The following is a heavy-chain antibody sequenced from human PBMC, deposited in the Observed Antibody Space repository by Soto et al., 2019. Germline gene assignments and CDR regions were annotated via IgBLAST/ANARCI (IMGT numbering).Heavy chain of an antibody. CDR1: GFPFSSQW. J-gene: IGHJ4*02. CDR2: INSDGSRI. CDR3: VRDIR. V-gene: IGHV3-74*03. Sequence: EVQLVESGGGLFQPGGSLSLSVAASGFPFSSQWMYWVRQSPGKGPVWVSYINSDGSRIAYADSVKGRFTISRDNAKNTLYLQMNSLRVEDTAVYYCVRDIRWGRGTLVTVSS.